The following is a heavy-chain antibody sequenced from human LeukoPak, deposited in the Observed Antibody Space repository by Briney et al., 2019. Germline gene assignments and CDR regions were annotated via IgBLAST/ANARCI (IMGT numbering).Heavy chain of an antibody. Sequence: SETLSLTCTVSGGSISSGSYYWSWIRQPAGKGLEWIGRIYTSGSTNYNPSLKSRVTISVDTSKSQSSLKLSSVTAADTAVYYCARDLIHWGQGTLVTVSS. CDR3: ARDLIH. J-gene: IGHJ4*02. CDR2: IYTSGST. CDR1: GGSISSGSYY. D-gene: IGHD2-21*01. V-gene: IGHV4-61*02.